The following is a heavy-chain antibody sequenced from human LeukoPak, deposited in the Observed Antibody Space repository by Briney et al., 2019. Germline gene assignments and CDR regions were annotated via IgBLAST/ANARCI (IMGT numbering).Heavy chain of an antibody. D-gene: IGHD5-24*01. Sequence: SETLSLTCTVSGGSLSGSSYYWGWIRQPPGKGLEWIGSIYYTGSTYDNPSLRSRVPISVDTSQTQFSLTVSSVTAAHTAVYYCARSRRDGYNWQDSYFDYWGQGTLVTVSS. J-gene: IGHJ4*02. CDR2: IYYTGST. V-gene: IGHV4-39*01. CDR1: GGSLSGSSYY. CDR3: ARSRRDGYNWQDSYFDY.